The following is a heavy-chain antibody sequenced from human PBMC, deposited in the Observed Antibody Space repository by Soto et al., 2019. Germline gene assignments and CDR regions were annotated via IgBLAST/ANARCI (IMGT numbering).Heavy chain of an antibody. D-gene: IGHD3-22*01. V-gene: IGHV1-18*01. CDR1: GYTFTSYG. Sequence: ASVKVSCKASGYTFTSYGISWVRQAPGQGLEWMGWISAYNGNTNYAQRLQGRVTMTTDTSTSTAYMELRSLRSDDTAVYYCAIDYYESSGYSNWFDPWGQRTSVTVSS. CDR2: ISAYNGNT. CDR3: AIDYYESSGYSNWFDP. J-gene: IGHJ5*02.